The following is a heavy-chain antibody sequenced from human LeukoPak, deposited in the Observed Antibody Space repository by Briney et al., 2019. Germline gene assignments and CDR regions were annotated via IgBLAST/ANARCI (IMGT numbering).Heavy chain of an antibody. CDR2: ISYDGSNK. Sequence: PGGSLRLSCAASGFTFSSYGMHWVRQAPGKGLEWVAVISYDGSNKYYADSVKGRFTISRDNSKNTLFLQMNSLRAEDTAVYYCAKDWRIAVAGHDYWGQGTLVTVSS. CDR3: AKDWRIAVAGHDY. J-gene: IGHJ4*02. CDR1: GFTFSSYG. V-gene: IGHV3-30*18. D-gene: IGHD6-19*01.